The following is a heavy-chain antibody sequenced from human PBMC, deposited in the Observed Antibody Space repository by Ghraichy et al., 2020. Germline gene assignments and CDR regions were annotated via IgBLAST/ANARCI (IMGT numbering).Heavy chain of an antibody. Sequence: SETLSLTCTVSGGSISSNYWSWIRQPPGKGLEWIGYIYYSGSTNYNPSLKSRVTISVDTSKNQFSLKLSSVTAADTAVYYCVRGTRSYYEDYWGQGALVTVSS. J-gene: IGHJ4*02. V-gene: IGHV4-59*01. CDR1: GGSISSNY. D-gene: IGHD1-26*01. CDR3: VRGTRSYYEDY. CDR2: IYYSGST.